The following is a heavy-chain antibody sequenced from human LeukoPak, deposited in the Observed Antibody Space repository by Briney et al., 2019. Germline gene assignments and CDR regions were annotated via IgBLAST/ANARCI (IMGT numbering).Heavy chain of an antibody. V-gene: IGHV1-18*01. CDR1: GYTFTSYG. CDR3: ARDRIAAPFFDY. J-gene: IGHJ4*02. Sequence: ASVKVSCKASGYTFTSYGISRVRQAPGQGVEWMGWISAYNGNTNYAQKLQGRVTMTTDTSTSTAYMELRSLRSDDTAVYYCARDRIAAPFFDYWGQGTLVTVSS. D-gene: IGHD6-25*01. CDR2: ISAYNGNT.